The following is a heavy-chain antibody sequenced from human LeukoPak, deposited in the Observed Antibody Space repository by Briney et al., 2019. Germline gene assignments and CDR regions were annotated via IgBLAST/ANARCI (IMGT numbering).Heavy chain of an antibody. Sequence: GGSLRLSCAASGFTFSDHYMDWARQAPGKGLECVGKTKNKAHSYTTEYAASVKGRFSISQDDSKNSLYLQMNSLRAEDTAVYYCARVNFGYRGSYYYYMDVWGKGTTVTVSS. J-gene: IGHJ6*03. V-gene: IGHV3-72*01. CDR2: TKNKAHSYTT. CDR3: ARVNFGYRGSYYYYMDV. D-gene: IGHD1-1*01. CDR1: GFTFSDHY.